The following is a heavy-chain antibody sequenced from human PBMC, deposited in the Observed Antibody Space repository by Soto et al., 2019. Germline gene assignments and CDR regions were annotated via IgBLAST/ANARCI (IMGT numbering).Heavy chain of an antibody. V-gene: IGHV1-58*02. CDR2: IFVGSGNT. CDR3: ARDGGVYDYRPFDS. D-gene: IGHD4-4*01. Sequence: ASVKFSCKASGFTFTSCAMQWVRQARGQRLECIVWIFVGSGNTNXXXKFQGRVXXTSDEATSTAXMWLSXLRSEDTGVYYCARDGGVYDYRPFDSWGQGTLVTVSS. J-gene: IGHJ4*02. CDR1: GFTFTSCA.